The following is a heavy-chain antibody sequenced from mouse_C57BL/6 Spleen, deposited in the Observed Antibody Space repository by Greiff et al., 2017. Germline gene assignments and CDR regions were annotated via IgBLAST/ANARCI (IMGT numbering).Heavy chain of an antibody. CDR2: IYPRDGST. Sequence: VQLVESGPELVKPGASVKLSCKASGYTFTSYDINWVKQRPGQGLEWIGWIYPRDGSTKYNEKFKGKATLTVDTSSSTAYMELHSLTSEDSAVYFCARRQGTYYSNYAFAYWGQGTLVTVSA. CDR1: GYTFTSYD. D-gene: IGHD2-5*01. V-gene: IGHV1-85*01. CDR3: ARRQGTYYSNYAFAY. J-gene: IGHJ3*01.